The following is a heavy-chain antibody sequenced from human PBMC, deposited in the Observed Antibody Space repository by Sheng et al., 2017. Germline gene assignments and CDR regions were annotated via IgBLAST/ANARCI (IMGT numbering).Heavy chain of an antibody. CDR1: GDSVSSDPYY. J-gene: IGHJ1*01. Sequence: QVQLQESGPGLVKPSQTLSLTCAVSGDSVSSDPYYWSWIRQRPGEGLEWIGSISYGGVTYYDASLESRVTISVDTSKNQFSLNVNSLTAADTAVYFCARRGTYCGGDCYPDWGQVALVTVSA. D-gene: IGHD2-21*02. CDR2: ISYGGVT. CDR3: ARRGTYCGGDCYPD. V-gene: IGHV4-31*11.